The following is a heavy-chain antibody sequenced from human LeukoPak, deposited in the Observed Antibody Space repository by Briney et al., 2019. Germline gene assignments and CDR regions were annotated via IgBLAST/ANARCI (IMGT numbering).Heavy chain of an antibody. D-gene: IGHD3-16*01. CDR1: GFIFSNFA. V-gene: IGHV3-30-3*01. CDR2: VSNDGTNK. J-gene: IGHJ3*02. CDR3: ARDMMVGAFDI. Sequence: GTSLRLSCGASGFIFSNFAMHWVRQGPGKGLEWVAVVSNDGTNKDYADSVKGRFTISRDNSRNTVHLQMNSLRAEDTAVYYCARDMMVGAFDIWGQGTMVTASS.